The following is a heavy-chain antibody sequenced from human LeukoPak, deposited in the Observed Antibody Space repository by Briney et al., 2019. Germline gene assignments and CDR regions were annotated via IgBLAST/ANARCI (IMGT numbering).Heavy chain of an antibody. CDR3: ARGLNRFSSSWYRLAY. CDR2: ISSNSNNI. J-gene: IGHJ4*02. D-gene: IGHD6-13*01. V-gene: IGHV3-21*01. Sequence: KTGGSLRLSCAASGFTFSSYTMNWVRQAPGKGLEWVSSISSNSNNIHYVGSLKGRFTVSRDNAKNSLYLQMNSLRVEDTAVYYCARGLNRFSSSWYRLAYWGQGTLVTVSS. CDR1: GFTFSSYT.